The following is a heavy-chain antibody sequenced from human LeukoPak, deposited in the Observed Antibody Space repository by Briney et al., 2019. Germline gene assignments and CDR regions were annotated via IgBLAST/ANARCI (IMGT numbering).Heavy chain of an antibody. Sequence: PGGSLRLSCAASGFTFSSYWMSWVRQAPGKGLEWVANIKQDGSEKYYVDSVKGRLTISRDNAENTVYLQMNSLRAEDTGVYHCAREYNGGLDYWGQGTLVTVSS. D-gene: IGHD5-12*01. CDR3: AREYNGGLDY. J-gene: IGHJ4*02. V-gene: IGHV3-7*01. CDR2: IKQDGSEK. CDR1: GFTFSSYW.